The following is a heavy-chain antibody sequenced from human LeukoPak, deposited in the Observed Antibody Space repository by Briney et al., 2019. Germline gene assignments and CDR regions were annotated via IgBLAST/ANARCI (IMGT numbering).Heavy chain of an antibody. D-gene: IGHD2-15*01. CDR3: AREEGYCSAGSCGAFDI. V-gene: IGHV1-3*04. CDR2: INTGNGNT. J-gene: IGHJ3*02. Sequence: ASVKVSCKGSGYTFTNYAVHWVRQAPGQRLEWMGWINTGNGNTKYSQKFQGRVTIIRDTSASTAYMELSSLRSEDTAVYYCAREEGYCSAGSCGAFDIWGQGTMVTVSS. CDR1: GYTFTNYA.